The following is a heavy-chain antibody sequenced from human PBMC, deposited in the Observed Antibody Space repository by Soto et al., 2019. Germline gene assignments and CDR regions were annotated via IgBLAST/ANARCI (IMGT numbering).Heavy chain of an antibody. J-gene: IGHJ2*01. CDR2: ISAYNGNT. CDR1: GYTFTSYG. D-gene: IGHD3-22*01. V-gene: IGHV1-18*01. Sequence: QVQLVQSGAEVKKPGASVKVSCKASGYTFTSYGISWVRQAPGQGLEWMGWISAYNGNTNYAQKLQGRVTMTTDTSTNTAYMELRSLRSDDTAVYYCARDETYDSSGYYYGWYFDLWGRGTLVTVSS. CDR3: ARDETYDSSGYYYGWYFDL.